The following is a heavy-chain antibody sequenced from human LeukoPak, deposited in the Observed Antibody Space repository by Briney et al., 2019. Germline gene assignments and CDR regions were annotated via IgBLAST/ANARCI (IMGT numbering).Heavy chain of an antibody. CDR1: GYTFTSYG. CDR2: ISAYNGNT. D-gene: IGHD3-10*01. J-gene: IGHJ5*02. Sequence: ASVKVSCKASGYTFTSYGISWVRQAPGQGLEWMGWISAYNGNTNYAQKLQGRVTMTTDTSTSTAYMELRSLRSDDTAVYYCARRRFGELYSWFGPWGQGTLVTVSS. CDR3: ARRRFGELYSWFGP. V-gene: IGHV1-18*01.